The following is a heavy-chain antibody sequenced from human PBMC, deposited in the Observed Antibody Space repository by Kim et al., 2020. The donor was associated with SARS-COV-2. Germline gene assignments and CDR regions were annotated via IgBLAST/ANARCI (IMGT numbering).Heavy chain of an antibody. CDR2: IWYDGSNK. Sequence: GGSLRLSCAASGFTFSSYGMHWVRQAPGKGLEWVAVIWYDGSNKYYADSVKGRFTISRDNSKNTLYLQMNSLRAEDTAVYYCARDGDFYDYGSGSHAHYYYGMDVWGQGTMVTVSS. V-gene: IGHV3-33*01. J-gene: IGHJ6*02. CDR1: GFTFSSYG. CDR3: ARDGDFYDYGSGSHAHYYYGMDV. D-gene: IGHD3-10*01.